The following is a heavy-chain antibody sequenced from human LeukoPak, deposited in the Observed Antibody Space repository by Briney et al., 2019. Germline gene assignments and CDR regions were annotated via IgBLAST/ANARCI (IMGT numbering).Heavy chain of an antibody. CDR1: GASITSGSHY. CDR3: ATSYDYYFFYMDV. Sequence: SQTLSLTCTVSGASITSGSHYWSWIRQPAGRGLEWIGRIRSSGSTIHNSSLKSRVTMSVDTSKNQFSLSLSSVTAADTAVYYCATSYDYYFFYMDVWGKGTTVTVSS. D-gene: IGHD2-21*01. CDR2: IRSSGST. V-gene: IGHV4-61*02. J-gene: IGHJ6*03.